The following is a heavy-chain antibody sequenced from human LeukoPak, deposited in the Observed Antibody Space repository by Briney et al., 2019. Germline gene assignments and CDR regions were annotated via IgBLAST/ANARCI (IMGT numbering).Heavy chain of an antibody. V-gene: IGHV4-59*08. D-gene: IGHD6-13*01. J-gene: IGHJ6*02. CDR1: GGSISSYY. Sequence: NSSETLSLTCTVSGGSISSYYWSWIRQPPGKGLEWIGYIYYSGSTNYNPSLKSRVTISVDTSKNQFSLKLSSVTAADTAVYYCARHYSSSWYGTAYYYYGMDVWGQGTTVTVSS. CDR2: IYYSGST. CDR3: ARHYSSSWYGTAYYYYGMDV.